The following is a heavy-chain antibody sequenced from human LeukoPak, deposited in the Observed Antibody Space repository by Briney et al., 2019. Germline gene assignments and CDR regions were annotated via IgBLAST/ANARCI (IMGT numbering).Heavy chain of an antibody. V-gene: IGHV4-38-2*02. J-gene: IGHJ4*02. CDR1: GYSISSGYY. Sequence: SETLSLTCTVSGYSISSGYYWGWIRQPPGKGLEWIGSIYHSGSTYYNPSLKSRVTISVDTSKNQFSLKLSSVTAADTAVYYCARDLEYSGSHIFRGDYWGQGTLVTVSS. D-gene: IGHD1-26*01. CDR3: ARDLEYSGSHIFRGDY. CDR2: IYHSGST.